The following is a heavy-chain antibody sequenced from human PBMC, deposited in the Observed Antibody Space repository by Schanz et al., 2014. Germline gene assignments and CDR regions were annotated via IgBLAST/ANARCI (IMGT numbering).Heavy chain of an antibody. Sequence: QVQLVESGGGVVQPGRSLRLSCAASGFTFSTYAIHWVRQAPGKGLEWVAVISYDGSNKYYADSVKGRFTISRDISKNTLFLQMNSLRADDTAIYFCARDEGRDGYNLAFDVWGQGTLVTVSS. CDR2: ISYDGSNK. CDR3: ARDEGRDGYNLAFDV. V-gene: IGHV3-30*14. J-gene: IGHJ3*01. CDR1: GFTFSTYA. D-gene: IGHD2-21*01.